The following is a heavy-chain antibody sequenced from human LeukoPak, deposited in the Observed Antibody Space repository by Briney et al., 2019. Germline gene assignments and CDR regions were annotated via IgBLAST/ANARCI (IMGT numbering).Heavy chain of an antibody. V-gene: IGHV5-51*01. CDR2: IYCDGSKI. J-gene: IGHJ4*02. CDR1: GYIFTDYW. Sequence: GESLKISCQASGYIFTDYWIGWVRQMPGKGLEWMAIIYCDGSKITYSPSFQSQGTISVDKSISTAYLRWSSLKASDTAIYFCARRAALGMRYFDSWGQGVLLTVSS. D-gene: IGHD3-16*01. CDR3: ARRAALGMRYFDS.